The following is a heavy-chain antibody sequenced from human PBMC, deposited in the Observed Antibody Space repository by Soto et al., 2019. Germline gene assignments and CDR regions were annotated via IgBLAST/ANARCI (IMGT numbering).Heavy chain of an antibody. D-gene: IGHD7-27*01. J-gene: IGHJ3*02. CDR2: IYYSGST. CDR1: GGSISSYY. V-gene: IGHV4-59*01. CDR3: ARVRTKTGKDAFDI. Sequence: SETLSLTCTVSGGSISSYYWSWIRQPPGKGLEWIGYIYYSGSTNYNPSLKSRVTISVDTSKNQFSLKLSSVTAADTAVYYCARVRTKTGKDAFDIWGQGTMVTVSS.